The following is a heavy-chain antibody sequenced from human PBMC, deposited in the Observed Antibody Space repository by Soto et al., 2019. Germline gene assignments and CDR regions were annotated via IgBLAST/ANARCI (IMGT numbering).Heavy chain of an antibody. V-gene: IGHV4-4*02. CDR3: ASRDPGTSVDY. CDR1: GGSFTSNNW. CDR2: IYRTGST. Sequence: SETLSLTXAVSGGSFTSNNWWTWVRQPPGQGLEWIGEIYRTGSTNYNPSLKSRVTISLDKSGNQFSLKVTSLTAADPAVYYCASRDPGTSVDYWGQGTLVTVSS. J-gene: IGHJ4*02. D-gene: IGHD1-7*01.